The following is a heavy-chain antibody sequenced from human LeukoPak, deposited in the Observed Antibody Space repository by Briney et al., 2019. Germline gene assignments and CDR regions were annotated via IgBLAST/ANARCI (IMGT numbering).Heavy chain of an antibody. CDR2: IYYSGST. Sequence: PSETLSLTCTVSGGSISSYYWSWIRQPPGKGLEWIAYIYYSGSTNYNPSLKSRVIISVDTSKNQFSLKLSSVTAADTAVYYCARRRAGGRLGYFDYWGQGTLVTVSS. D-gene: IGHD2-8*02. CDR3: ARRRAGGRLGYFDY. CDR1: GGSISSYY. J-gene: IGHJ4*02. V-gene: IGHV4-59*01.